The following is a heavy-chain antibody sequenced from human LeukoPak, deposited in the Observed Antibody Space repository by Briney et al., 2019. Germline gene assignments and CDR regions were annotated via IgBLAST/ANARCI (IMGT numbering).Heavy chain of an antibody. D-gene: IGHD2-21*02. CDR2: IYNSGST. V-gene: IGHV4-39*07. CDR3: ARTIGSYCGGDCYSDAFDI. CDR1: GGSISSSSYY. Sequence: SETLSLTCTVSGGSISSSSYYWGWIRQPPGKGLEWIGSIYNSGSTYYNPSLKSRVTISVDTSKNQFSLKLSSVTAADTAVYYCARTIGSYCGGDCYSDAFDIWGQGTMVTVSS. J-gene: IGHJ3*02.